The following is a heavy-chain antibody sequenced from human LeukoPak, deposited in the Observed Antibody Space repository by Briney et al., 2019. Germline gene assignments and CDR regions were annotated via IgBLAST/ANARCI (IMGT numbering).Heavy chain of an antibody. J-gene: IGHJ4*02. CDR1: GYTLTELS. CDR2: FEPEDGET. D-gene: IGHD4-17*01. CDR3: ATDQRGTVTTK. V-gene: IGHV1-24*01. Sequence: ASVKVSCKVSGYTLTELSMHWVRQAPGKGLEWMGGFEPEDGETIYAQKFQGRVTMTEDTSTNTAYMELSSLRSEDTAVYYCATDQRGTVTTKWGQGTLVTVSS.